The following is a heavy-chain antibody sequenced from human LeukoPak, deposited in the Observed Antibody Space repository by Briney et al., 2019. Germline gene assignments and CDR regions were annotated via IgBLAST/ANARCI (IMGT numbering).Heavy chain of an antibody. CDR1: GGSISSYY. CDR3: ARVRGITIFGVVTYYYYYYGMDV. Sequence: PSETLSLTCTVSGGSISSYYWSWIRQPPGKGLEWIGYIYYSGSTNYNPSLKSRVTISVDTSKNQFSLKLSSVTAADTAVYYCARVRGITIFGVVTYYYYYYGMDVWGQGTTVTVSS. CDR2: IYYSGST. V-gene: IGHV4-59*12. J-gene: IGHJ6*02. D-gene: IGHD3-3*01.